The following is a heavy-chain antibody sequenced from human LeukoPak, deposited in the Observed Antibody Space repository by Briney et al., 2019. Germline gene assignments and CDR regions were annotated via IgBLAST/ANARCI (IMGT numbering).Heavy chain of an antibody. CDR2: ISGGSSNK. CDR3: AKWGDYDVLTGYYVSDF. D-gene: IGHD3-9*01. V-gene: IGHV3-23*01. Sequence: HSGGSLRLSCAASGFIFSNYAMYWVRQAPGKGLEWVSAISGGSSNKYYADSVKGRFTISRDSSKNTLYLQMNSLRADDTAVYYCAKWGDYDVLTGYYVSDFWGQGTLVTVSS. J-gene: IGHJ4*02. CDR1: GFIFSNYA.